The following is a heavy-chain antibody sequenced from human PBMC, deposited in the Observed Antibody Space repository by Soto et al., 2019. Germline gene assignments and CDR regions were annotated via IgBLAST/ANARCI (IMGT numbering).Heavy chain of an antibody. CDR3: ARDLRAAGRPGMDV. V-gene: IGHV1-69*01. J-gene: IGHJ6*02. Sequence: QVQLVQSGAEVKKPGSSVKVSCKASGGSFSSYAISWVRQAPGQGLEWMGGIIPIVGTGNYAQNFQGRVTITADESTSKAYMELRSLRSEDTATYYCARDLRAAGRPGMDVWGQGTMVTVSS. CDR2: IIPIVGTG. CDR1: GGSFSSYA. D-gene: IGHD6-13*01.